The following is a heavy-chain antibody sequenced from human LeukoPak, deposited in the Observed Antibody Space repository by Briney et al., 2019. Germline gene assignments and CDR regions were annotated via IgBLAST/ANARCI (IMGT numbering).Heavy chain of an antibody. J-gene: IGHJ4*02. D-gene: IGHD3-3*01. CDR2: IIPIFGTA. CDR3: ARGHYDFWSGLDY. Sequence: VASVKVSCKASGGTFSSYAISWVRQAPGQGLEWMGGIIPIFGTANYAQKFRGRVTITADESMSTAYMELSSLRSEDTAVYYCARGHYDFWSGLDYWGQGTLVTVSS. V-gene: IGHV1-69*13. CDR1: GGTFSSYA.